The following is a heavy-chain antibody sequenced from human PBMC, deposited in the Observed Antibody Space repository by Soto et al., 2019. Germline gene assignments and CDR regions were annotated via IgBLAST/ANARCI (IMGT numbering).Heavy chain of an antibody. D-gene: IGHD1-26*01. Sequence: GASVKVSCKASGGTFSSYAISWVRQAPGQGLEWMGGIIPIFGTANYAQKFQGRVTITADESTSTAYMELSSLRSEDTAVYYCAREIVSKGATHFDYWGQGTLVTVSS. CDR1: GGTFSSYA. CDR3: AREIVSKGATHFDY. CDR2: IIPIFGTA. V-gene: IGHV1-69*13. J-gene: IGHJ4*02.